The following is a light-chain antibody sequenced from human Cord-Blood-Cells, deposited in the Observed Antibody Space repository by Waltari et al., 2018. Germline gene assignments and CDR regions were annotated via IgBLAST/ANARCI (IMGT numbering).Light chain of an antibody. CDR3: QQRSNWPT. CDR2: DAS. Sequence: EIVLTQPPAPLSLSPGERATLSCRASQSVSSYLAWYQQKPGQAPRLLIYDASNRATGIPARFSGSGSGTDFTLTISSLEPEDFAVYYCQQRSNWPTFGQGTKVEIK. CDR1: QSVSSY. V-gene: IGKV3-11*01. J-gene: IGKJ1*01.